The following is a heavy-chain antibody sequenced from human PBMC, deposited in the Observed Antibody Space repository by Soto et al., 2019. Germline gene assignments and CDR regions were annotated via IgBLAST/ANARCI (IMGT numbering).Heavy chain of an antibody. V-gene: IGHV3-23*01. CDR3: TTEFGFSSGQNDN. CDR1: GFTFSSYA. CDR2: ISGSGVST. D-gene: IGHD6-19*01. J-gene: IGHJ4*02. Sequence: GGSLRLSCAASGFTFSSYAMSWVRQAPGKGLEWVSAISGSGVSTYYADSVKGRFTISRDNSKNTLYLQMNNLKIEDTAVYYCTTEFGFSSGQNDNWGQGTLVTVSS.